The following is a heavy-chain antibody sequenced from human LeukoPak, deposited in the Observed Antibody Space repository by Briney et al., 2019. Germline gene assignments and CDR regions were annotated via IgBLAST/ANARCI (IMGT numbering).Heavy chain of an antibody. CDR1: GGSISSGGYY. D-gene: IGHD2-15*01. CDR3: ARGGIVVVVAATGWFDP. V-gene: IGHV4-31*03. J-gene: IGHJ5*02. Sequence: PSQTLSLTCTVSGGSISSGGYYWSWIRQHPGKGLERIGYIYYSGSTYYNPSLKSRVTISVDTSKNQFSLKLSSVTAADTAVYYCARGGIVVVVAATGWFDPWGQGTLVTVSS. CDR2: IYYSGST.